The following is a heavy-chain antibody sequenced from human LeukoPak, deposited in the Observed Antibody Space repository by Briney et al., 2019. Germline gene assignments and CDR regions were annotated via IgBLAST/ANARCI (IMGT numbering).Heavy chain of an antibody. J-gene: IGHJ4*02. CDR3: ARRPSSSWLIDY. CDR2: IYYSGST. CDR1: GGSISSSSYY. Sequence: PSETLSLTCTVSGGSISSSSYYWGWIRQPPGKGQEWIGSIYYSGSTYYNPSLKSRVTISVDTSKNQFSLKLSSVTAADTAVYYCARRPSSSWLIDYWGQGTLVTVSS. V-gene: IGHV4-39*01. D-gene: IGHD6-13*01.